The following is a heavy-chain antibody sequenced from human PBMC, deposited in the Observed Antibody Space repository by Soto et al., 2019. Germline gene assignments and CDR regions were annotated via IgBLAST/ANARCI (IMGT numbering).Heavy chain of an antibody. CDR1: GGSFSGYY. Sequence: SETLSLTCAVYGGSFSGYYWSWIRQPPGKGLEWIGEINHSGSTNYNPSLKSRVTISVDTSKNLFSLKMTSASATDTAVYFCAKREDSSRFGGLDIWGQGTAVTVSS. D-gene: IGHD3-3*01. CDR2: INHSGST. CDR3: AKREDSSRFGGLDI. V-gene: IGHV4-34*01. J-gene: IGHJ6*02.